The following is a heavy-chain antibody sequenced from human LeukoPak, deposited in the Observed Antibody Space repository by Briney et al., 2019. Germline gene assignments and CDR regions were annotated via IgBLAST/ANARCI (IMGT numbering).Heavy chain of an antibody. Sequence: SETLSLTCTVSGGSISSYYWSWIRQPAGKGLEWIGRIYTSGSTNYNPSLKSRVTMSVDTSKNQCSLKLSSVTAADTAVYYCARAGGDPKKVYYYYYYGMDVWGQGTTVTVSS. V-gene: IGHV4-4*07. D-gene: IGHD2-21*02. J-gene: IGHJ6*02. CDR1: GGSISSYY. CDR3: ARAGGDPKKVYYYYYYGMDV. CDR2: IYTSGST.